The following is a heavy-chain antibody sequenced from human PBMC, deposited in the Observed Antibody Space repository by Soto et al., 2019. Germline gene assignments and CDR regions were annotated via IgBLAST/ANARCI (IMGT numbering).Heavy chain of an antibody. D-gene: IGHD1-26*01. Sequence: ASLKVSCNPSGYSFSDYFIQWVRQAPGQGLEWVAWINPKTAATNYAKKFQGRVSLTWDTSSTTAYMELTRLRPDDTAVYYCARIKWGLNYYNGMDVWGQVPTVTVS. V-gene: IGHV1-2*02. CDR1: GYSFSDYF. CDR3: ARIKWGLNYYNGMDV. J-gene: IGHJ6*02. CDR2: INPKTAAT.